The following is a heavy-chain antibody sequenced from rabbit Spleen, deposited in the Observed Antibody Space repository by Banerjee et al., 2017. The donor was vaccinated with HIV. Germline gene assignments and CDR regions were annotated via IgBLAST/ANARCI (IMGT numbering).Heavy chain of an antibody. Sequence: QEQLEESGGGLVKPEGSLTLTCKASGFSFSNKAVMCWVRQAPGKGLEWIACIESGSSGFTYFASWAKGRFTISKTSSTTATLHMTSLTAADTATYFCSRDTSSSFSSYGMDLWGQGTLVTVS. J-gene: IGHJ6*01. CDR3: SRDTSSSFSSYGMDL. D-gene: IGHD1-1*01. CDR1: GFSFSNKAV. CDR2: IESGSSGFT. V-gene: IGHV1S45*01.